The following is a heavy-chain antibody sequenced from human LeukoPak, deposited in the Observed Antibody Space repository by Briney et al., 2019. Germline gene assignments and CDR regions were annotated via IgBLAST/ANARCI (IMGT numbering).Heavy chain of an antibody. CDR3: ARAWAAAGTQWFDP. J-gene: IGHJ5*02. V-gene: IGHV3-30-3*01. Sequence: PGRSLRLSCAASGFTFSNYAMHWVRQAPGKGLEWVAVISYDGSNKYYADSVKGRFTISRDNSKNTLYLQMNSLRAEDTAVYYCARAWAAAGTQWFDPWGQGTLVTVSS. D-gene: IGHD6-13*01. CDR2: ISYDGSNK. CDR1: GFTFSNYA.